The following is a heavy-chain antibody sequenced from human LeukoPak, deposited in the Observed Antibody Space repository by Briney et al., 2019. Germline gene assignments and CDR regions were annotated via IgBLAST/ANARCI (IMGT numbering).Heavy chain of an antibody. D-gene: IGHD1-14*01. CDR1: GCTFGGYG. J-gene: IGHJ4*02. CDR2: IAYDGSRA. CDR3: TRYNNDHFDY. V-gene: IGHV3-33*01. Sequence: GGSLRLSCAGSGCTFGGYGMHWFRQTPGKGLEWVAVIAYDGSRAFYADSVKGRFTISRDNSKNTMSVQTDDLRAEDTAVYYCTRYNNDHFDYWGQGTLVTVSS.